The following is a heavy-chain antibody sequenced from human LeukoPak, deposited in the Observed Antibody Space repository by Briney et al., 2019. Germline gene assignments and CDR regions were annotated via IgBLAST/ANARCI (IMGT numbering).Heavy chain of an antibody. Sequence: GGSLRLSCAASGFTFSSYSMNWVRQAPGKGLEWVSSLSSSSSYIYYADSVKGRFTISRDNAKNSLYLQMNSLRAEDTAVYYCARSGEQWPSYFDYWGQGTLVTVSS. CDR1: GFTFSSYS. CDR3: ARSGEQWPSYFDY. J-gene: IGHJ4*02. V-gene: IGHV3-21*01. D-gene: IGHD6-19*01. CDR2: LSSSSSYI.